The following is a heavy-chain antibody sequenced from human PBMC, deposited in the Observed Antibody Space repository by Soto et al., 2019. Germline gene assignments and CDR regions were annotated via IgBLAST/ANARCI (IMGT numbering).Heavy chain of an antibody. Sequence: ASVKVSCKASGYTFTGYYMHWVRQAPGQGLEWMGWINPNSGGTNYAQKFQGRVTMTRDTSISTVYMELSRLRSDDTAVYYCAGTKGYSSNYYFDYWGQGPLVTVYS. CDR3: AGTKGYSSNYYFDY. CDR1: GYTFTGYY. CDR2: INPNSGGT. D-gene: IGHD6-19*01. J-gene: IGHJ4*02. V-gene: IGHV1-2*02.